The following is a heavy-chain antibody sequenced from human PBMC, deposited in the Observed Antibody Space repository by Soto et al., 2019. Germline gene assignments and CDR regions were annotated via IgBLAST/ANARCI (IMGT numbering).Heavy chain of an antibody. CDR2: ISFDGNDK. Sequence: QVQLVESGGGVVQPGRSLRLSCSTSGFTFSNYGMHWVRQAPGKGLEWVAVISFDGNDKYYADSVKGRFTISRDNSKHTLSLHMTSLRAEDTAMYSCAKDKYGGATDLDFWGQGTLVTVSS. J-gene: IGHJ4*02. CDR3: AKDKYGGATDLDF. D-gene: IGHD1-26*01. CDR1: GFTFSNYG. V-gene: IGHV3-30*18.